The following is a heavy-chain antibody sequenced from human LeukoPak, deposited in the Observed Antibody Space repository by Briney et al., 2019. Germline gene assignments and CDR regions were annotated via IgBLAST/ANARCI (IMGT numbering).Heavy chain of an antibody. CDR1: GFTFSSYA. J-gene: IGHJ4*02. CDR3: TTDPIVGATTSGY. Sequence: GGSLRLSCAASGFTFSSYAMHWVRQAPGKGLEWVAIIFYDGSNKYYADSVKGRFTISRDNSKNTLYLQMNSLKTEDTAVYYCTTDPIVGATTSGYWGQGTLVTVSS. D-gene: IGHD1-26*01. V-gene: IGHV3-30*04. CDR2: IFYDGSNK.